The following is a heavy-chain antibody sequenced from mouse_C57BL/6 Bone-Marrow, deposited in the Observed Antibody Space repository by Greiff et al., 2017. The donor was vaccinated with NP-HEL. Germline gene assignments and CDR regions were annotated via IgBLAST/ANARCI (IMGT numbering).Heavy chain of an antibody. D-gene: IGHD1-1*01. CDR2: INPNNGGT. Sequence: SGPELVKPGASVKMSCKASGYTFTDYNMHWVKQSHGKSLEWIGYINPNNGGTSYNQKFKGKATLTVNKSSSTAYMELRSLTSEDSAVYYCARRYYYGSSSYAMDYWGQGTSVTVSS. V-gene: IGHV1-22*01. CDR1: GYTFTDYN. CDR3: ARRYYYGSSSYAMDY. J-gene: IGHJ4*01.